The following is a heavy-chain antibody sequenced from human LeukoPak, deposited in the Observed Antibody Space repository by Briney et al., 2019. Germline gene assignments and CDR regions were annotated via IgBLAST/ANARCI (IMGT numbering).Heavy chain of an antibody. D-gene: IGHD6-13*01. CDR2: INSDGSST. J-gene: IGHJ4*02. Sequence: PGGSLRLSCAASGFTFSSYWMHWVRQAPGKGLVWVSRINSDGSSTSYADSVKGRFTISRDNAKNTLYLQMNSPRAEDTAVYYCARLVQSSIAADFFDYWGQGTLVTVSS. V-gene: IGHV3-74*01. CDR1: GFTFSSYW. CDR3: ARLVQSSIAADFFDY.